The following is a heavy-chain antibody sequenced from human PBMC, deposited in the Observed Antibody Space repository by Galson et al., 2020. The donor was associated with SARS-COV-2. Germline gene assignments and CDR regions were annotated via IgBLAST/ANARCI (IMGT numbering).Heavy chain of an antibody. V-gene: IGHV1-2*02. J-gene: IGHJ6*02. D-gene: IGHD6-19*01. Sequence: ASVKVSCKASGYTFTGYYMHWVRQAPGQGLEWMGWINPNSGGTNYAQKFQGRVTMTRDTSISTAYMELSRLRSDDTAVYYCARLGSGWSLGYYYYGMDVWGQETTVTVSS. CDR3: ARLGSGWSLGYYYYGMDV. CDR1: GYTFTGYY. CDR2: INPNSGGT.